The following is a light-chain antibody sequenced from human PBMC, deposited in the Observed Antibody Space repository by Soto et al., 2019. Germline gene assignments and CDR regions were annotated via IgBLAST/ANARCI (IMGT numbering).Light chain of an antibody. CDR3: QTWGTGVWV. J-gene: IGLJ3*02. CDR1: SGHSSYA. CDR2: LNSDGSH. Sequence: QPVLTQSPSASASLGASVKLTCTLSSGHSSYAIAWHHQQPEKGPRYLMKLNSDGSHSKGDGIPDRFSGSSSGAERYLTISSLQSEDEADYYCQTWGTGVWVFGGGAKLTVL. V-gene: IGLV4-69*01.